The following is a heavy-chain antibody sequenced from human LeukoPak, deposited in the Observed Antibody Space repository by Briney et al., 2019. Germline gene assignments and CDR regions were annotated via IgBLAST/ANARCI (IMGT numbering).Heavy chain of an antibody. V-gene: IGHV4-30-4*01. CDR1: GGSISSGDYY. Sequence: SETLSLTCTVSGGSISSGDYYWSWIRQPPGKGLEWIGYIFYSGSTCYNPSLKSRVTISIDTSKNQFSLKLSSVTAADTAVYYCARDVRQFNWFDPWGQGTLVTVSS. D-gene: IGHD5-24*01. J-gene: IGHJ5*02. CDR3: ARDVRQFNWFDP. CDR2: IFYSGST.